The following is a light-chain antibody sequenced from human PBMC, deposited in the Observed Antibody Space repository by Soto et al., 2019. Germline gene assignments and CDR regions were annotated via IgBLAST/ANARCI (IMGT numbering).Light chain of an antibody. CDR3: LLYYGGVRV. V-gene: IGLV7-43*01. CDR2: GTS. Sequence: QAVVTQEPSVTVSQGGTVTLTCASSTGAVTSGHYPNWFQQKPGQAPRALIYGTSNKQSWTPARFSGSLLGDKAALTLSGVQPGDEADYYCLLYYGGVRVFGGGTKLTFL. CDR1: TGAVTSGHY. J-gene: IGLJ3*02.